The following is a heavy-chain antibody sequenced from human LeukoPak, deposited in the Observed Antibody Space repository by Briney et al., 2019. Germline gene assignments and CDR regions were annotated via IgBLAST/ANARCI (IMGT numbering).Heavy chain of an antibody. CDR2: ISSSSSYI. Sequence: GGSLRLSCAASGFAFSSYSMNWVRQAPGKGLEWVSSISSSSSYIYYADSVKGRFTISRDNAKNSLYLQMNSLRAEDTAVYYCAKDSGGDYFDYWGQGTLVTVSS. CDR1: GFAFSSYS. CDR3: AKDSGGDYFDY. D-gene: IGHD4-17*01. V-gene: IGHV3-21*01. J-gene: IGHJ4*02.